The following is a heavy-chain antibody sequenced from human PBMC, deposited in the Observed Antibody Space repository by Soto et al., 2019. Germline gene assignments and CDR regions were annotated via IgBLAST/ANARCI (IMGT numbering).Heavy chain of an antibody. D-gene: IGHD3-10*01. V-gene: IGHV1-2*02. J-gene: IGHJ6*02. CDR2: INPKFGDT. Sequence: QVQLVQSGAEVKEPGDSVRVSCEASGYTFTAYYIHWVRQAPGQGLEWMGWINPKFGDTTYAQDFQGRVSMTRDMSISTVYMELSRLTSDDTAIYYCARNMDYYYGQGRGNGHGVWGQGTTVTVFS. CDR1: GYTFTAYY. CDR3: ARNMDYYYGQGRGNGHGV.